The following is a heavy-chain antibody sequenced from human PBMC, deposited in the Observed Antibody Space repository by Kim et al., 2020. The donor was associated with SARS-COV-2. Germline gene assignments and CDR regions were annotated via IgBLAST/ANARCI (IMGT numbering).Heavy chain of an antibody. CDR3: ASSITMVRGVSDY. J-gene: IGHJ4*02. V-gene: IGHV3-53*01. D-gene: IGHD3-10*01. CDR2: IYSGGST. CDR1: GFTVSSNY. Sequence: GGSLRLSCAASGFTVSSNYMSWVRQAPGKGLEWVSVIYSGGSTYYADSVKGRFTISRDNSKNTLYLQMNSLRAEDTAVYYCASSITMVRGVSDYWGQGTLVTVSS.